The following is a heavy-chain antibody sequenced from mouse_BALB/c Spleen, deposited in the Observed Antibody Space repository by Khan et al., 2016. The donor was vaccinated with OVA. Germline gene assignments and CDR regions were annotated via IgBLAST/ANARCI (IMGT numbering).Heavy chain of an antibody. CDR3: ARGGITTVVGGYYAMDY. CDR1: GFTFSSYG. CDR2: INSNGGSN. V-gene: IGHV5-6-3*01. J-gene: IGHJ4*01. Sequence: EVELVESGGGLVQPGGSLKLSCAASGFTFSSYGMSWVRQTPDKRLELVATINSNGGSNYYPDSVKGRFPISSDNAKNNLYQQMSSLKSEDTAMYYCARGGITTVVGGYYAMDYWGQGTSVTVSS. D-gene: IGHD1-1*01.